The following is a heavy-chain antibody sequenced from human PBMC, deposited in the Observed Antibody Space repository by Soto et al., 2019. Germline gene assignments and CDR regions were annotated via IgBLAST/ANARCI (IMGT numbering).Heavy chain of an antibody. CDR1: GYTFTGYY. J-gene: IGHJ6*03. CDR3: ARGQLVLSYYYYYMDV. Sequence: ASVKVSCTASGYTFTGYYMHWVRQAPGQGLEWMGWINPNSGGTNYAQKFQGWVTMTRDTSISTAYMELSRLRSDDTAVYYCARGQLVLSYYYYYMDVWGKGTTVTVSS. V-gene: IGHV1-2*04. D-gene: IGHD6-6*01. CDR2: INPNSGGT.